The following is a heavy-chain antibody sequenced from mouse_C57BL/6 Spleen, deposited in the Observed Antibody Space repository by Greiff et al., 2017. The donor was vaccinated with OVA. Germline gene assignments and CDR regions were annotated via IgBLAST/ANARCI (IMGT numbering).Heavy chain of an antibody. Sequence: EVMLVESGGGLVKPGGSLKLSCAASGFTFSSYAMSWVRQTPEKRLEWVATISDGGSYTYYPDNVKGRFTISRDNAKNNLYLQMSHLKSEDTAMYYCARENGYYLYFDVWGTGTTVTVSS. J-gene: IGHJ1*03. CDR3: ARENGYYLYFDV. CDR1: GFTFSSYA. D-gene: IGHD2-2*01. CDR2: ISDGGSYT. V-gene: IGHV5-4*01.